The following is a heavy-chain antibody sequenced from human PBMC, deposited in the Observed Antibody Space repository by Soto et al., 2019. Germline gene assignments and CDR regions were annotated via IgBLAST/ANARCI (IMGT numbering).Heavy chain of an antibody. Sequence: QVQLVQSGAEVKKPGSSVKVSCKASGGTFSSYAISWVRQAPGQGLEWMGEIIPIFGTANYAQKVQGRVTMNADASSSTAYMELSSRISEYTAVYYWARGRGPSSGCDPYWFDPWGQGTLVTVSS. CDR2: IIPIFGTA. V-gene: IGHV1-69*12. CDR1: GGTFSSYA. J-gene: IGHJ5*02. CDR3: ARGRGPSSGCDPYWFDP. D-gene: IGHD3-22*01.